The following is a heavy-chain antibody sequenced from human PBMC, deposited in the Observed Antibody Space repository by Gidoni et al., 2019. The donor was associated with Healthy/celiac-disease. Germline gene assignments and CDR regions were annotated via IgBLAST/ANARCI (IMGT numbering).Heavy chain of an antibody. Sequence: EVQLVESGGGLVKPGGSLRLSCAASGFTFSNAWMSWVRQAPGKGLEWVGRIKSKTDGGTTDYAAPVKGRFTISRDDSKNTLYLQMNSLKTEDTAVYYCTTTTVRGAPGDYWGQGTLVTVSS. CDR2: IKSKTDGGTT. J-gene: IGHJ4*02. CDR3: TTTTVRGAPGDY. D-gene: IGHD3-10*01. V-gene: IGHV3-15*01. CDR1: GFTFSNAW.